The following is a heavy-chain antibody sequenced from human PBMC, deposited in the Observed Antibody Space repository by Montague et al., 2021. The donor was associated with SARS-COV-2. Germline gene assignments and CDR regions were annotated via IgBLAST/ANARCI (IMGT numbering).Heavy chain of an antibody. CDR3: ARGRQHFNMIVIVMTGGEYYFDY. CDR1: GGSFSDYF. V-gene: IGHV4-34*01. CDR2: INHRGTS. Sequence: ETLSLTCAVYGGSFSDYFWTWIRQPPGKGLEWIGEINHRGTSNYNPSLKSRVSISVDTSKNQFSLYLGSVTAADTAVYYCARGRQHFNMIVIVMTGGEYYFDYWGQGTLVTVSS. J-gene: IGHJ4*02. D-gene: IGHD3-22*01.